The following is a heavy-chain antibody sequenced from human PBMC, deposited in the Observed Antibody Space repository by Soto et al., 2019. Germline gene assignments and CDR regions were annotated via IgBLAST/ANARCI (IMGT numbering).Heavy chain of an antibody. D-gene: IGHD1-26*01. V-gene: IGHV2-70*20. J-gene: IGHJ6*02. CDR3: AYSGSHYVGYYYYSGMDV. CDR2: IDWDDDK. Sequence: XGPTLVNPTHTLTLTFTFSWVSLSTSGMCVSWVRQPPGNALELLALIDWDDDKYYSTSLKTRLTISKDTSKNQVVLTMTNMDHVDTATYYCAYSGSHYVGYYYYSGMDVWAQGTTVTVSS. CDR1: WVSLSTSGMC.